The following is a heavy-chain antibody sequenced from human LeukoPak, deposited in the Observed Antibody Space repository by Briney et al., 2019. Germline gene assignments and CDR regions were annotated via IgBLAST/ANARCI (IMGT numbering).Heavy chain of an antibody. V-gene: IGHV1-69*05. CDR1: GGTFSSYA. J-gene: IGHJ6*03. D-gene: IGHD2/OR15-2a*01. CDR3: ARDPGSMGYYYMDV. Sequence: SVKVSCKASGGTFSSYAISWVRQAPGQGPEWMGGIIPIFGTANYAQKFQGRVTITTDESTSTAYMELSSLRSEDTAVYYCARDPGSMGYYYMDVWGKGTTVTVSS. CDR2: IIPIFGTA.